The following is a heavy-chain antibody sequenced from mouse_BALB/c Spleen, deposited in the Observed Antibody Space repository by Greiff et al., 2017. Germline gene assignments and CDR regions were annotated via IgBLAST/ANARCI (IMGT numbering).Heavy chain of an antibody. CDR3: ARSPNYYGTLDY. CDR1: GFNIKDTY. J-gene: IGHJ4*01. Sequence: VQPQQSGTELVKPGASVKLSCTASGFNIKDTYMHWVKQRPEQGLEWIGRIDPANGNTKYDPKFQGKATITADTSSNTAYLQLSSLTSEDTAVYYCARSPNYYGTLDYWGQGTSVTVSS. CDR2: IDPANGNT. V-gene: IGHV14-3*02. D-gene: IGHD1-1*01.